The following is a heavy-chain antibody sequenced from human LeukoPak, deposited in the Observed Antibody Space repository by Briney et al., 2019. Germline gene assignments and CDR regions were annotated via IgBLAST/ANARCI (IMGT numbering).Heavy chain of an antibody. V-gene: IGHV3-30*02. D-gene: IGHD5-18*01. CDR1: GFSFINYG. CDR2: IRYDGNDR. J-gene: IGHJ4*02. CDR3: ARRKGRGYSYGGESFDY. Sequence: LPGGSLRLSCAASGFSFINYGMHWVPEAPGKGLEGVAFIRYDGNDRFCADSVRGRFTISRDTSKNTQYLHMNSLRLDDTAVYYCARRKGRGYSYGGESFDYWGQGTLVTVSS.